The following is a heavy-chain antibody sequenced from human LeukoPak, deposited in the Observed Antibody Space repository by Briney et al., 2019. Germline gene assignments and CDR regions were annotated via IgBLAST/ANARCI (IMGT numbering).Heavy chain of an antibody. V-gene: IGHV1-2*02. CDR1: GYTFTGYD. CDR2: INPNGGGT. J-gene: IGHJ4*02. Sequence: ASVKVSCKASGYTFTGYDMRWVRQAPGQGLEWMGCINPNGGGTNYAQKLQGRVTMTRDTSISTPYMELSRLRSDDTAVYYWARAPLYGSGYYYFDYWGEGTLVTVSS. D-gene: IGHD3-10*01. CDR3: ARAPLYGSGYYYFDY.